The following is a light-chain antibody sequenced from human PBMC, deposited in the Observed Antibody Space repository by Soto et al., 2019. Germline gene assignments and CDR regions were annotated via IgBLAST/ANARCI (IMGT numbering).Light chain of an antibody. Sequence: QSALTQPASVSGSPGQSITISCTGTSRDVGGYNYVSWYQQHPGKAPKLMTYEVSNRPSGVSNRFSGYKSGNTASLTISGLQAEDESDSYCSSYTSSSTLVFGGGTKLTVL. CDR2: EVS. J-gene: IGLJ2*01. CDR3: SSYTSSSTLV. CDR1: SRDVGGYNY. V-gene: IGLV2-14*01.